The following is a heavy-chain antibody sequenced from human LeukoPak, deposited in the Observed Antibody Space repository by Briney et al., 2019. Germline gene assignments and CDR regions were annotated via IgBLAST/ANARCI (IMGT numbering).Heavy chain of an antibody. CDR1: GGSISSYY. CDR2: IYTSGST. D-gene: IGHD1-26*01. J-gene: IGHJ6*03. CDR3: ATSGSYYSLRDYYYYMDV. V-gene: IGHV4-4*07. Sequence: SETLSLTCTVSGGSISSYYWSWIRQPAGKGLEWIGRIYTSGSTNYNPSLKSRVTMSVDTSKNQFSLKLSSVTAADTAVYYCATSGSYYSLRDYYYYMDVWGKGTTVTISS.